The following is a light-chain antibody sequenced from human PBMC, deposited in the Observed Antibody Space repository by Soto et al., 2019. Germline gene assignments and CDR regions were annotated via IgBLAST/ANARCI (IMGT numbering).Light chain of an antibody. CDR1: SSNIGGNS. Sequence: QSVLTQPPSVSAAPGQKVTISCSGSSSNIGGNSVSWYQQLPGTAPKLLIYGSDDRPSGVPDRFSASVSGNSASLAITGLQTEDEAVYYCQSYDSNLSEVFGPGTKVTVL. J-gene: IGLJ1*01. V-gene: IGLV1-40*01. CDR3: QSYDSNLSEV. CDR2: GSD.